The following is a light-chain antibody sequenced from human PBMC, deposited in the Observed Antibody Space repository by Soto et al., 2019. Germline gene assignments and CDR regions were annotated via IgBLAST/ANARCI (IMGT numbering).Light chain of an antibody. J-gene: IGKJ1*01. Sequence: DIQMTQSPSSLSASAGDRVTITCRASQGIRDFVAWYQQTPGKPPKLLIYGASTLQSGVPSRFSGSGSETDFTLTISSVQPEDVATYFCLNYSVAWTFGQGTKVEIK. CDR3: LNYSVAWT. CDR2: GAS. V-gene: IGKV1-27*01. CDR1: QGIRDF.